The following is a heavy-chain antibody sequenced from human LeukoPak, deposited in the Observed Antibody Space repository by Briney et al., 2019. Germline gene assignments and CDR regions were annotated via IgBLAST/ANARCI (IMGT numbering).Heavy chain of an antibody. D-gene: IGHD1-20*01. Sequence: GGSLRLSCAASGFTVSSNYMSWVRQAPGKGLEWVSVIYSGGSTYYADSVKGRFTISRDNSKNTLYLQMNSLRAEDAAVYYCAKDNWNEESLSFDYWGQGTLVTVSS. J-gene: IGHJ4*02. CDR3: AKDNWNEESLSFDY. CDR2: IYSGGST. CDR1: GFTVSSNY. V-gene: IGHV3-66*01.